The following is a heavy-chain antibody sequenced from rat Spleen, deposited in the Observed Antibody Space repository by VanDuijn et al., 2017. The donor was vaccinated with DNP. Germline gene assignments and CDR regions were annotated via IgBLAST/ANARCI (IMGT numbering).Heavy chain of an antibody. Sequence: EVKLVESGGGLVQPGRSLKLSCAASGFNFNDYWMGWVRQAPGKGLEWIGEINKDSRTINYIPSLKDKFTISRDNAQNTLYLQMSKLGSEDTAIYYCATGVHGGYEDWFAYWGQGTLVTVSS. V-gene: IGHV4-2*01. CDR1: GFNFNDYW. CDR3: ATGVHGGYEDWFAY. J-gene: IGHJ3*01. D-gene: IGHD1-11*01. CDR2: INKDSRTI.